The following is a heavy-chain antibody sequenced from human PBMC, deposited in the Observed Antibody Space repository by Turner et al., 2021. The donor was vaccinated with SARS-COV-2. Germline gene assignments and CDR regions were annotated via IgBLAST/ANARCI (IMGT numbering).Heavy chain of an antibody. CDR3: ARLHTSSWYFDY. CDR1: GGTFSSYG. V-gene: IGHV1-69*04. Sequence: QVQLVQSGAEVKKPGSSVKVSCKASGGTFSSYGISWVRQAPGQGLEWMGRIIPILGIANYAQKFQGRVTITADKSTSTAYMELSSLRSEDTAVYYCARLHTSSWYFDYWGQGTLVTVSS. D-gene: IGHD6-13*01. CDR2: IIPILGIA. J-gene: IGHJ4*02.